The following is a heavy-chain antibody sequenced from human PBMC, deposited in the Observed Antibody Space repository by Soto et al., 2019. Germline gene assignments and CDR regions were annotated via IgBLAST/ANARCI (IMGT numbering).Heavy chain of an antibody. V-gene: IGHV3-11*06. J-gene: IGHJ5*02. Sequence: GGSLRLSCAGSGFTFGDSYMSWIRQAPGKGLEWLSYISPGSRYPAYADSVKGRFTISRDNAKRSLCLQMMSLTAEDTAIYYCVRGGGGGLFDPWGQGTMVTVSS. D-gene: IGHD2-15*01. CDR1: GFTFGDSY. CDR3: VRGGGGGLFDP. CDR2: ISPGSRYP.